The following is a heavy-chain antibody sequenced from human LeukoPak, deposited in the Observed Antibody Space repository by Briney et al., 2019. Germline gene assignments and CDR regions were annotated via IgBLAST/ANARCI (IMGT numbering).Heavy chain of an antibody. Sequence: GGSLRLSCAASGFTFSSYAMNWVRQAPGKGLEYVSAISSNGGSTYYANSVKGRFTISRDNSKNTLYPQMGSLRAEDMAVYYCARDRSSGYYQVTPAYYFDYWGQGTLVTVSS. CDR1: GFTFSSYA. J-gene: IGHJ4*02. CDR3: ARDRSSGYYQVTPAYYFDY. CDR2: ISSNGGST. D-gene: IGHD3-22*01. V-gene: IGHV3-64*01.